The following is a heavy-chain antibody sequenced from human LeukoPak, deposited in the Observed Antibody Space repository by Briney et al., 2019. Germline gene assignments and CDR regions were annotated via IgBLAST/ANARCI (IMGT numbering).Heavy chain of an antibody. Sequence: ASVKVSCKASGYTFTSYDINWVRQATGQGLEWMGWMNPNSGNTGYAQKFQGRVTMTRNTSISTAYMELSSLRSEDTAVYYCARYYYDSSGYYHYFQHRGQGTLVTVSS. V-gene: IGHV1-8*01. D-gene: IGHD3-22*01. CDR2: MNPNSGNT. CDR3: ARYYYDSSGYYHYFQH. J-gene: IGHJ1*01. CDR1: GYTFTSYD.